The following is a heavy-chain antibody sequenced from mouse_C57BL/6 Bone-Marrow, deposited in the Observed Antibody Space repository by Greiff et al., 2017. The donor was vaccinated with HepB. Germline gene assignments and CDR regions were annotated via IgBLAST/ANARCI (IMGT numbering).Heavy chain of an antibody. J-gene: IGHJ3*01. CDR1: GYAFSSSW. V-gene: IGHV1-82*01. D-gene: IGHD4-1*02. CDR3: ARQLTSSFAY. Sequence: QVQLQQSGPELVKPGASVKISCKASGYAFSSSWMNWVKQRPGKGLEWIGRIYPGDGDTNYNGKFKGKATLTADKSSSTAYMQLSILTSEDSAVYFCARQLTSSFAYWGQGTLVTVSA. CDR2: IYPGDGDT.